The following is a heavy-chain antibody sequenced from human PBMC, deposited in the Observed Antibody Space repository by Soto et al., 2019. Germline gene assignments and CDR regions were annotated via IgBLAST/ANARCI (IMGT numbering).Heavy chain of an antibody. CDR2: INPSGGST. D-gene: IGHD6-13*01. CDR3: AREQQLLTGPDAFHI. CDR1: GYTFTSYY. Sequence: GASVKVSCKASGYTFTSYYMNWVRQAPGQGLERMGIINPSGGSTSYPQRFQGRVTMTRDTSTSTVYIELSSLRSEDTTVYYCAREQQLLTGPDAFHIGGQATMVTVSS. J-gene: IGHJ3*02. V-gene: IGHV1-46*01.